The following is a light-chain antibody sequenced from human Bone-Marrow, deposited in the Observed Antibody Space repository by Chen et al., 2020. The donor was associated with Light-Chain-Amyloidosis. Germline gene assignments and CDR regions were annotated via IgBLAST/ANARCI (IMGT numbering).Light chain of an antibody. CDR3: SSFTSSNTWV. CDR1: SSDVGGYNY. CDR2: EVT. J-gene: IGLJ3*02. Sequence: QSALTQPASVSGSPGQSITVSCTGTSSDVGGYNYVSWYQQHPGKAPKLILYEVTNRPSGVSNRFSGSKSGNTASRTISGLQAEDEADYYCSSFTSSNTWVFGGGTKLTVL. V-gene: IGLV2-14*01.